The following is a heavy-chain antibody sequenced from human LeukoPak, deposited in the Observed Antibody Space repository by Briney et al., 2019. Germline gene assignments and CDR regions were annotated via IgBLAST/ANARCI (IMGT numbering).Heavy chain of an antibody. V-gene: IGHV3-30-3*01. D-gene: IGHD6-13*01. CDR3: ARDGDQQGEYFQH. CDR2: ISYDGSSK. J-gene: IGHJ1*01. Sequence: PGGSLRLSCAASGFTLSTNSMHWVRQGPGKGLEWLAVISYDGSSKYYADSVKGRFTISRDSSKNTVYLEMNSLRPEDTAVYSCARDGDQQGEYFQHWGQGTLVTVSS. CDR1: GFTLSTNS.